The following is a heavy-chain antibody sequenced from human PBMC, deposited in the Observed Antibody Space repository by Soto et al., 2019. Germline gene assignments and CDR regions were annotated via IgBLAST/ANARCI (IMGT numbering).Heavy chain of an antibody. D-gene: IGHD2-21*01. CDR3: VRHVGDRLWYFDY. J-gene: IGHJ4*02. CDR2: IYYSGTT. Sequence: SETLSLTCSVSGDSIRRGTYHWAWIRQPPGKGLEWIASIYYSGTTYYNPSLKSRVTISVDTSRNQLSVKVGSVTAADTAAYFCVRHVGDRLWYFDYWGQGTLVTVSS. V-gene: IGHV4-39*01. CDR1: GDSIRRGTYH.